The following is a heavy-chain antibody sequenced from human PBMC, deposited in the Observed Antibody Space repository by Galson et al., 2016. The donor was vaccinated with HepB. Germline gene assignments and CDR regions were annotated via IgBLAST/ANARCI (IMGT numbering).Heavy chain of an antibody. Sequence: SLRLSCAAAGFTVSDNHVTWIRQVPGKGLECVSVIFGRGNTYYADSVEGRFTISRDNARNTVYLQMNSLRTEDTAVYYCAGYGGNSVWGQGTLVTVSS. V-gene: IGHV3-53*01. J-gene: IGHJ4*02. CDR2: IFGRGNT. CDR1: GFTVSDNH. CDR3: AGYGGNSV. D-gene: IGHD4-23*01.